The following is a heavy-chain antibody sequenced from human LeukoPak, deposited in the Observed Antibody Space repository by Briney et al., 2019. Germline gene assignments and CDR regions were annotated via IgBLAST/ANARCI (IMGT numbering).Heavy chain of an antibody. J-gene: IGHJ4*02. CDR3: ARCPYSSGWYQVLGPDY. CDR1: GFTFSSYG. D-gene: IGHD6-19*01. V-gene: IGHV3-23*01. Sequence: HPGGSLRLSCSASGFTFSSYGMNWVRQAPGKGLEWVSGISGSSNSTYYADSMKGRFTISRDNSKNTLYLKMNSLRVEDTAVYYCARCPYSSGWYQVLGPDYWGQGTLVTVSS. CDR2: ISGSSNST.